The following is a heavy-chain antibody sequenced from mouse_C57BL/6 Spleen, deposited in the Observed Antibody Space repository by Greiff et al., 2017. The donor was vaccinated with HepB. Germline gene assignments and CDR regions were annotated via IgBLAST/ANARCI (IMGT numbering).Heavy chain of an antibody. V-gene: IGHV5-9*01. CDR2: ISGGGGNT. D-gene: IGHD2-4*01. Sequence: EVQLVESGGGLVKPGGSLKLSCAASGFTFSSYTMSWVRQTPEKRLEWVATISGGGGNTYYPDSVKGRFTLSRDKAKNTLYLQMSSLRSEDTALYYCARKMGLRYFDYWGQGTTLTVSS. J-gene: IGHJ2*01. CDR1: GFTFSSYT. CDR3: ARKMGLRYFDY.